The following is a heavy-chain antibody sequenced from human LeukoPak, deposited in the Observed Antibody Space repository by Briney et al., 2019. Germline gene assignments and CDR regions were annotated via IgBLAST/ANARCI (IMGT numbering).Heavy chain of an antibody. Sequence: GGSLRLSCAASGFNFNYYAMSWVRQPPGKGLEWVSGISGSGGDTYYSDSVKGRFTISRGNSRNTVSLQMNSLRAEDTAVYYCAKGIDILTAYHDYWGQGTLVTVSS. D-gene: IGHD3-9*01. CDR3: AKGIDILTAYHDY. CDR2: ISGSGGDT. J-gene: IGHJ4*02. CDR1: GFNFNYYA. V-gene: IGHV3-23*01.